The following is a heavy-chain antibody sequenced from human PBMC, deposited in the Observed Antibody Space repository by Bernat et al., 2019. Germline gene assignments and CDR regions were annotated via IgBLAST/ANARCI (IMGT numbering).Heavy chain of an antibody. J-gene: IGHJ4*02. D-gene: IGHD1-14*01. Sequence: QGQLQQWGAGLLKPSETLSLTCAARGGSFSTYYWSWIRQPPGKGLGWIGEINQSGSPNYNPSLKSRVNISVDTSKNQFSLNLSSVTAADSAVYYCATRTRVPQTDYWGQGTLVTVSS. V-gene: IGHV4-34*02. CDR2: INQSGSP. CDR1: GGSFSTYY. CDR3: ATRTRVPQTDY.